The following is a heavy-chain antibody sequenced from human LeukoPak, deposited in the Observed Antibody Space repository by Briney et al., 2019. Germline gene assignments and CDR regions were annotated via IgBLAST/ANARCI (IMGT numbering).Heavy chain of an antibody. CDR2: INPNSGGT. CDR1: GYTFTGYY. Sequence: GASVKVSCKASGYTFTGYYMHWVRQAPGQGLEWMGWINPNSGGTNYAQKFQGRVTMTRDTSISTAYMELSRLRSDDTAVYYCARVPPGIAAAGNRFDPWGQGTLVTVSS. CDR3: ARVPPGIAAAGNRFDP. D-gene: IGHD6-13*01. V-gene: IGHV1-2*02. J-gene: IGHJ5*02.